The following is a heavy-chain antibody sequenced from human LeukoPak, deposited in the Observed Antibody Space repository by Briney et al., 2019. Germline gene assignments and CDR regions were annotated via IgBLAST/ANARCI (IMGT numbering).Heavy chain of an antibody. D-gene: IGHD5-12*01. Sequence: SETLSLTCAVYGGSFSGYYWSWIRQPPGKGLEWIGEINHSGSTNYNPSLKSRVTISVDTSKNQFSLKLSSVTAADTAVYYCARDLYSGYDWGSDYWGQGTLVTVSS. CDR1: GGSFSGYY. V-gene: IGHV4-34*01. CDR2: INHSGST. CDR3: ARDLYSGYDWGSDY. J-gene: IGHJ4*02.